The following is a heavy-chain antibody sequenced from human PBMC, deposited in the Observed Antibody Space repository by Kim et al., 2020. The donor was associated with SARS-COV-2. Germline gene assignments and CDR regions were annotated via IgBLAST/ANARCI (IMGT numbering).Heavy chain of an antibody. Sequence: GGSLRLSCAASGFTFSSYSMNWVRQAPGKGLEWVSYISSSSSTIYYADSVKGRFTISRDNAKNSLYLQMNSLRDEDTAVYYCARDLGKVGIAAAGTSGAFDIWGQKTMVTVSS. CDR1: GFTFSSYS. V-gene: IGHV3-48*02. CDR3: ARDLGKVGIAAAGTSGAFDI. CDR2: ISSSSSTI. J-gene: IGHJ3*02. D-gene: IGHD6-13*01.